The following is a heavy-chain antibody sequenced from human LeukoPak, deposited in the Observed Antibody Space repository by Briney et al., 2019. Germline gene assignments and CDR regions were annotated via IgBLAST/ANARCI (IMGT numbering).Heavy chain of an antibody. Sequence: GGSLRLSCAASGFIFNNYGLIWVRQAPGKGPQWVSAISDDGGGTTYADFVKGRFTISRDNSKNTLFLHMNSLRAEDTALYYCAKGGSGYFADLWGQGTLVTVSS. CDR2: ISDDGGGT. D-gene: IGHD3-22*01. V-gene: IGHV3-23*01. J-gene: IGHJ5*02. CDR1: GFIFNNYG. CDR3: AKGGSGYFADL.